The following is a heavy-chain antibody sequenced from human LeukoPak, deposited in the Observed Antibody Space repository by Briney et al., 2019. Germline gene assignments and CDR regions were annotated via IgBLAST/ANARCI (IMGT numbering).Heavy chain of an antibody. CDR3: AKSSVRGVDSFDY. J-gene: IGHJ4*02. D-gene: IGHD3-10*01. Sequence: GGSLRLSCAASGFTFSNFAMSWVRQAPGEGLECVSSISVTGVNTHCADSARGGFTISRDYSKNTLYLRMSSLRAEDTAVYYCAKSSVRGVDSFDYWGQGTLVTVSS. CDR2: ISVTGVNT. V-gene: IGHV3-23*01. CDR1: GFTFSNFA.